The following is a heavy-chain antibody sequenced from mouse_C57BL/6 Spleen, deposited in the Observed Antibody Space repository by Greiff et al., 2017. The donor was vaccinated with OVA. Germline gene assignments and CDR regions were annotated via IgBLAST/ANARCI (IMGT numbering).Heavy chain of an antibody. J-gene: IGHJ3*01. CDR3: VRNYGNYEDWFAY. Sequence: EVHLVESGGGLVQPKGSLKLSCAASGFSFNTYAMNWVRQAPGKGLEWVARIRSKSNNYATYYADSVKDRFTISRDDSESMLYLQMNNLKTEDTAMYYCVRNYGNYEDWFAYWGQGTLVTVSA. CDR1: GFSFNTYA. V-gene: IGHV10-1*01. CDR2: IRSKSNNYAT. D-gene: IGHD2-1*01.